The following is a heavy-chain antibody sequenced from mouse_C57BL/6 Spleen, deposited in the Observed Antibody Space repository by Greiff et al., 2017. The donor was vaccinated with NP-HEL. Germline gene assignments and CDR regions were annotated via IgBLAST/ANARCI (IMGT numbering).Heavy chain of an antibody. V-gene: IGHV1-82*01. J-gene: IGHJ4*01. CDR1: GYAFSSSW. CDR3: AREIIYDGYHGAMDY. CDR2: IYPGDGDT. D-gene: IGHD2-3*01. Sequence: QVQLQQSGPELVKPGASVKISCKASGYAFSSSWMNWVKQRPGKGLEWIGRIYPGDGDTNYNGKFKGKATLTADKSSSTAYLQLSSLTSEDSAVYFCAREIIYDGYHGAMDYWGQGTSVTVSS.